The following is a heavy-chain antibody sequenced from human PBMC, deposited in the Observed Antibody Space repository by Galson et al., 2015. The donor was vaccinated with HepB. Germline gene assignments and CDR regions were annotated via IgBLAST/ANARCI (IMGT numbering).Heavy chain of an antibody. CDR2: ISYDGSNK. Sequence: SLRLSCAASGFTFSSYGMHWVRQAPGKGLEWVAVISYDGSNKYYADSVKGRFTISRDNSKNTLYLQMNSLRAEDTAVYYCAKASYGSGSYYTTHHYYYYYVDVWGKGTTVTVSS. J-gene: IGHJ6*03. CDR3: AKASYGSGSYYTTHHYYYYYVDV. V-gene: IGHV3-30*18. CDR1: GFTFSSYG. D-gene: IGHD3-10*01.